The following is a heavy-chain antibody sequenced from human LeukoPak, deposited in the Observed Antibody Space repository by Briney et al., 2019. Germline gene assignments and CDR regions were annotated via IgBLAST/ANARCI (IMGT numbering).Heavy chain of an antibody. Sequence: PSEILSLTCTVSGGSISNYYWNWTRQPPGKGLEWIGDISYSGSTRYNPSLKSRVTMSVDTSKNQFSLKLTSVTAADTAVYYCSRRVAGDYGYWFDPWGLGTLVTVSS. CDR1: GGSISNYY. J-gene: IGHJ5*02. V-gene: IGHV4-59*01. CDR2: ISYSGST. CDR3: SRRVAGDYGYWFDP. D-gene: IGHD4-17*01.